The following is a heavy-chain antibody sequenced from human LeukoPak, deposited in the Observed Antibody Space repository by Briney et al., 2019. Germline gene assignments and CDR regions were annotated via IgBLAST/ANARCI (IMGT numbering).Heavy chain of an antibody. Sequence: SETLSLTCAVSGGSISSSNWWSWVRQPPGKGLEWIGEIYHSGSTNYNPSLKSRVTISVDKSKNQFSLKLSSVTAADTAVYYCARGAPFTIFGVVMGYYFDYWGQGTLVTVSS. CDR2: IYHSGST. J-gene: IGHJ4*02. D-gene: IGHD3-3*01. CDR1: GGSISSSNW. CDR3: ARGAPFTIFGVVMGYYFDY. V-gene: IGHV4-4*02.